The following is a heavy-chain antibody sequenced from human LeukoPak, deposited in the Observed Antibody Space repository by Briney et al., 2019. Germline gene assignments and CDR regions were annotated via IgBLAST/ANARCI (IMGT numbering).Heavy chain of an antibody. D-gene: IGHD2-15*01. J-gene: IGHJ4*02. CDR2: IYYSGTT. CDR3: ARQRGYCSGGSCYRTPHFDY. V-gene: IGHV4-39*01. Sequence: SETLSLTCTVSGGSISSSTYYWGWIRQPPGKGLEWIGSIYYSGTTYYNPSLKSRVTISVDTSKSQFSLKLSSVTAADTAVYYCARQRGYCSGGSCYRTPHFDYWGQGTLVTVSS. CDR1: GGSISSSTYY.